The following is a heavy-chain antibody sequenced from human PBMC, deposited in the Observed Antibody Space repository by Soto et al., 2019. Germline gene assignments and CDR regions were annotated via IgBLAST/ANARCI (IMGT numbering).Heavy chain of an antibody. J-gene: IGHJ4*02. CDR3: AKDRRAGGNYGLYSDF. V-gene: IGHV3-23*01. CDR1: GFPFSSYG. D-gene: IGHD1-7*01. CDR2: SSATGAGT. Sequence: EVQLLESGGGLVQPGGSLRLSCAASGFPFSSYGMTWVRQAPGKGLEWVSFSSATGAGTYYADSVKGRFTISRDNSKNTLYLQMTSLRADDTAVYYCAKDRRAGGNYGLYSDFWGQGDLVIVSS.